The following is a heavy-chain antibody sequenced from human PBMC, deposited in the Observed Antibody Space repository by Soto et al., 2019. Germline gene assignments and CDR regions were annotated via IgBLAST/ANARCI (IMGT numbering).Heavy chain of an antibody. V-gene: IGHV3-23*01. CDR3: AKEDVDTAMVYFDY. CDR1: GFTFSNYW. J-gene: IGHJ4*02. D-gene: IGHD5-18*01. Sequence: PGGSLRLSCVASGFTFSNYWMTWVRQAPGKGLEWVAAISGSGSSTYYADSVKGRFTISRDNSKNTLYLQMNSLRAEDTAVYYCAKEDVDTAMVYFDYWGQGTLVTVSS. CDR2: ISGSGSST.